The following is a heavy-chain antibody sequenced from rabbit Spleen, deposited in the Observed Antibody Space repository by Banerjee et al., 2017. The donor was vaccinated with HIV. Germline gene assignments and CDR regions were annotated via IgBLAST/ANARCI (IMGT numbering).Heavy chain of an antibody. Sequence: EESGGGLVQPEGSLTLTCKASGLDLSSRYWICWVRQAPGKGLEWIACIDVAKSGNTYYASWAKGRFTISKTSSTTVTLQATSLTVADTATYFCARDYDVYDYAADLWGPGTLVTVS. D-gene: IGHD6-1*01. CDR2: IDVAKSGNT. CDR3: ARDYDVYDYAADL. J-gene: IGHJ4*01. V-gene: IGHV1S45*01. CDR1: GLDLSSRYW.